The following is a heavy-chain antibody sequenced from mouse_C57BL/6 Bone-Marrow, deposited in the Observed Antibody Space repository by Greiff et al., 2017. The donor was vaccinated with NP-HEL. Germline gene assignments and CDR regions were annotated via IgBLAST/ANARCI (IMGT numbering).Heavy chain of an antibody. Sequence: QVHVKQSGPELVKPGASVKISCKASGYAFSSSWMNWVKQRPGKGLEWIGRIYPGDGDTNYNGKFKGKATLTADKSSSTAYMQLSSLTSEDSAVYFCASPLGAWFAYWGQGTLVTVSA. V-gene: IGHV1-82*01. CDR3: ASPLGAWFAY. CDR2: IYPGDGDT. CDR1: GYAFSSSW. D-gene: IGHD4-1*01. J-gene: IGHJ3*01.